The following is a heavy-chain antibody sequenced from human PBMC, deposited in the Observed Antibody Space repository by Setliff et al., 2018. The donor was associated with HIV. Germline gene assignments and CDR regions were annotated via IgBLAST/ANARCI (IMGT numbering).Heavy chain of an antibody. CDR3: AKVANPSWNYGDFDF. D-gene: IGHD1-7*01. Sequence: HPGGSLRLSCAASGFTFSSSAMNWVRQAPGKGLEWVSAISGSGSTTYYADSVKGRFTISRDNSKSTLFLQMNSPRAEDTAIYYCAKVANPSWNYGDFDFWGQGTLVTVSS. J-gene: IGHJ4*02. CDR2: ISGSGSTT. V-gene: IGHV3-23*01. CDR1: GFTFSSSA.